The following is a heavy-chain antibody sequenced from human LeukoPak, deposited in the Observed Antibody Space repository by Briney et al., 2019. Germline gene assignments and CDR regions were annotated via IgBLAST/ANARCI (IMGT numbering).Heavy chain of an antibody. V-gene: IGHV4-30-2*01. CDR1: GGSISSGGYS. CDR3: ARGPDVDTAMVRSYYFDY. Sequence: PSQTLSLTCAVSGGSISSGGYSWSWIRQPPGKGLEWIGYIYHSGSTYYNPSLKSRVTISVDRSKNQFSLKLSSVTAADTAVYYCARGPDVDTAMVRSYYFDYWGQGTLVTVSS. D-gene: IGHD5-18*01. J-gene: IGHJ4*02. CDR2: IYHSGST.